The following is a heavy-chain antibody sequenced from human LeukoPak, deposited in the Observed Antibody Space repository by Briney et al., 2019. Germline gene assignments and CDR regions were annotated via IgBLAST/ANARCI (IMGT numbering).Heavy chain of an antibody. J-gene: IGHJ4*02. CDR2: ISAYNGNT. V-gene: IGHV1-18*01. CDR3: GAAHDYGDYVFDY. CDR1: GYTFTSYG. D-gene: IGHD4-17*01. Sequence: ASVKVSCKASGYTFTSYGISWVRQAPGQGLEWMGWISAYNGNTNYARKLQGRVTMTTDTSTSTAYMELRSLRSDDTAVYYCGAAHDYGDYVFDYWGQGTLVTVSS.